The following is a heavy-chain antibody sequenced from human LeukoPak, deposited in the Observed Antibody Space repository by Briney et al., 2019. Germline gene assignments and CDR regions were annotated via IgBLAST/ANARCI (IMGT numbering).Heavy chain of an antibody. CDR1: GFTFSDYY. Sequence: PGGSLRLSCAASGFTFSDYYMSWIRQAPGKGLEWVSYISSGTTISYTDSVKGRFTISRDNAKNSLYLQMNSLRAEDTAVYYCARDYRSTFDYWGQGTLVTVSS. V-gene: IGHV3-11*01. J-gene: IGHJ4*02. CDR2: ISSGTTI. D-gene: IGHD1-26*01. CDR3: ARDYRSTFDY.